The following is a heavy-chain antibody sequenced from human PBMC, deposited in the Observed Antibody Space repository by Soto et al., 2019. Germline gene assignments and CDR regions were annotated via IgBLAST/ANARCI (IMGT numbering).Heavy chain of an antibody. CDR3: AASIFYYGMDV. J-gene: IGHJ6*02. V-gene: IGHV5-51*01. CDR1: GYTFTNYW. Sequence: GQALKISFKCSGYTFTNYWIGWVRQMPGKGPEWMGISYPVDSGTKYNPSFQGQVTISADKSITTTYLQWSSLKASDTAIYYCAASIFYYGMDVWGQGTTVTVSS. CDR2: SYPVDSGT.